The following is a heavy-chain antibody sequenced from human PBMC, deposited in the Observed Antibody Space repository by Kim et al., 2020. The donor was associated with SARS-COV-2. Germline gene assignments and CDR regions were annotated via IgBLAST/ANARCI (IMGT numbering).Heavy chain of an antibody. CDR1: GFTFSNTW. CDR3: TTDQPLSAAASNDYYGMDV. J-gene: IGHJ6*02. D-gene: IGHD6-13*01. CDR2: IKSKTDGGTT. V-gene: IGHV3-15*01. Sequence: GGSLRLSCAASGFTFSNTWMSWVRQAPGKGLEWVGRIKSKTDGGTTDYAAPVKGRFTISRDDSKNTLYLQMNSLKTEDTAVYYCTTDQPLSAAASNDYYGMDVWGQGTTVTVSS.